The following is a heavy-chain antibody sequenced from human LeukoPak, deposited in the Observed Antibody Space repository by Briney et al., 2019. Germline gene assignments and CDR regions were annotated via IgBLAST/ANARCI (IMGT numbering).Heavy chain of an antibody. CDR1: GFTFSSYA. CDR2: ISIGGSSI. CDR3: AREGPIAVAGTFDF. D-gene: IGHD6-19*01. V-gene: IGHV3-11*01. J-gene: IGHJ4*02. Sequence: PGGSLRLSCAASGFTFSSYAMSWIRQAPGKGLEWLSYISIGGSSIYYADSVKGRFTISRDNAKNSLFLQMNSLRADDTAVYFCAREGPIAVAGTFDFWGQGTLVTVSS.